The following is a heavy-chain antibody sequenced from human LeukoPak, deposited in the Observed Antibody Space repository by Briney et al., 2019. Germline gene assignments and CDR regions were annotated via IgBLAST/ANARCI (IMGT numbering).Heavy chain of an antibody. J-gene: IGHJ4*02. Sequence: PSETLSLTCTVSGGSISSYYWSWIRQPPGKGLEWIGYIYYSGSTNYNPSLKSRVTISVDTSKNQFSLKLSSVTAADTAVYYCARHKRRTHSGSYGAFDYWGQGTLVTVSS. D-gene: IGHD1-26*01. CDR2: IYYSGST. V-gene: IGHV4-59*01. CDR3: ARHKRRTHSGSYGAFDY. CDR1: GGSISSYY.